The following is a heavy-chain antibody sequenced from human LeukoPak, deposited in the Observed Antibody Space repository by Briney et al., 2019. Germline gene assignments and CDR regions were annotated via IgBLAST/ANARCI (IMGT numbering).Heavy chain of an antibody. CDR2: ISARGDNT. D-gene: IGHD3-10*01. V-gene: IGHV3-23*01. CDR1: GFTFTNYA. Sequence: GGSLRLSCAASGFTFTNYAMSWVRQAPGKGLAWVSAISARGDNTYYADSVKGRFSISRDNSQNTQYLQMNSLRAEDTAIYYCAKAYHYGAGSSFDYWGQGILVTVSS. J-gene: IGHJ4*02. CDR3: AKAYHYGAGSSFDY.